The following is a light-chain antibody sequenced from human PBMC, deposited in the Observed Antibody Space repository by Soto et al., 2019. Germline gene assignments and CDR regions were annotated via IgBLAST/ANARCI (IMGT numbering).Light chain of an antibody. CDR3: AAWDGSLSSVV. CDR1: GSNIGSNY. Sequence: QSALTQPPSASGTPGQRVTISCYGSGSNIGSNYVYWYQQLPGTAPKLLIYRNNQRPSGVPDRFSGSKSATSASLAISGLRSEDEAGYYCAAWDGSLSSVVFGGGTQLTVL. J-gene: IGLJ2*01. CDR2: RNN. V-gene: IGLV1-47*01.